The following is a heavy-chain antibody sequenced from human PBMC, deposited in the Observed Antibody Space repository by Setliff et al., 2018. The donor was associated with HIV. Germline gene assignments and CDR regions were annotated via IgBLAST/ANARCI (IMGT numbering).Heavy chain of an antibody. Sequence: WASVKVSCKASGYTFINYYIHWVRQAPGQGLEWMGRISPGSAAANYAQKFQGRVTMTRDASTTTAYMEVNRLTSDDTAVYYCAKGQGPVDYWGQGTLVTVSS. J-gene: IGHJ4*02. CDR1: GYTFINYY. V-gene: IGHV1-2*06. CDR2: ISPGSAAA. CDR3: AKGQGPVDY.